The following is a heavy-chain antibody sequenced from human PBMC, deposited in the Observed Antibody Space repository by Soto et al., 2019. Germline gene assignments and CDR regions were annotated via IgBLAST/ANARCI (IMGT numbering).Heavy chain of an antibody. CDR1: GDSVSSNSAA. D-gene: IGHD3-3*02. Sequence: SQTLSLSCAISGDSVSSNSAAWNWIRQSPSRGLEWLGRTYYRSKWYNDYAVSVKSRITINPDTSKNQFSLQLNSVTPEDTAVYYCAGAIVSFLEWPYYYYGMDVWGQGTTVTVS. V-gene: IGHV6-1*01. CDR2: TYYRSKWYN. CDR3: AGAIVSFLEWPYYYYGMDV. J-gene: IGHJ6*02.